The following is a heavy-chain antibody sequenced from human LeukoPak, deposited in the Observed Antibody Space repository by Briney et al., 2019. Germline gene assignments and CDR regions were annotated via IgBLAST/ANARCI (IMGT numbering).Heavy chain of an antibody. CDR1: GFTFSSYA. V-gene: IGHV3-23*01. CDR3: AKTTRNGGNSNYSDY. J-gene: IGHJ4*02. D-gene: IGHD4-23*01. CDR2: ISGSGGST. Sequence: GGSLRLSCAASGFTFSSYAMSWVRQAPGKGLEWVSAISGSGGSTYYADSVKGRFTISRDNSKNTLYLQMNSLRAEDTAVYYCAKTTRNGGNSNYSDYWGQGTLVTVSS.